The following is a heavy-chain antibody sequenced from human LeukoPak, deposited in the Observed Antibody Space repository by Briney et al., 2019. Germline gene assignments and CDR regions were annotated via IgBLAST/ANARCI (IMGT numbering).Heavy chain of an antibody. D-gene: IGHD3-22*01. CDR2: IRQDGGLK. J-gene: IGHJ4*02. CDR3: ARHYDSNSYGPGY. V-gene: IGHV3-7*01. CDR1: GFTFSSYW. Sequence: GGSLRLSCTASGFTFSSYWMSWVRQAPGKGLEWVANIRQDGGLKHYVDSVKGRFTISRDNAENSLYLQMNSLRAEDTAVYYCARHYDSNSYGPGYWGQGTLVTVSS.